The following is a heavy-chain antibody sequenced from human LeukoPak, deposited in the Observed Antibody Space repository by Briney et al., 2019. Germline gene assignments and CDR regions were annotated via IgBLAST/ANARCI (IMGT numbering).Heavy chain of an antibody. J-gene: IGHJ4*02. CDR2: IYYGGST. CDR1: GGSISSYY. Sequence: SETLSLTCTVSGGSISSYYWSWIRQPPGKGLEWIGYIYYGGSTNYNPSLKSRVTISVDTSKNQFSLKLSSVTAADTAVYYCARSYSYPKTPFDYWGQGTLVTVSS. D-gene: IGHD5-18*01. CDR3: ARSYSYPKTPFDY. V-gene: IGHV4-59*08.